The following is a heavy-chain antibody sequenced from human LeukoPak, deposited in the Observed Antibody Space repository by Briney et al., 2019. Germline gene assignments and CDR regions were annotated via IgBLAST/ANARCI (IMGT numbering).Heavy chain of an antibody. D-gene: IGHD5-18*01. CDR1: GGSFSGYY. Sequence: SETLSLTCAVYGGSFSGYYWSWIRQPPGKGLEWIGEINHSGSTNYNPSLKSRVTISVDTSKNQFSLKRSSVTAADTAVYYCARGRRATAMAAWGQGTLVTVSS. CDR2: INHSGST. V-gene: IGHV4-34*01. CDR3: ARGRRATAMAA. J-gene: IGHJ5*02.